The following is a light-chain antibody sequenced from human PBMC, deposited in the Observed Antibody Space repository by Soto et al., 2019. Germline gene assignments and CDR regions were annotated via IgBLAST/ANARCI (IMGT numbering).Light chain of an antibody. J-gene: IGKJ1*01. V-gene: IGKV2-28*01. CDR1: QSLLHSNGYTY. CDR2: LGS. CDR3: MQALQTPWT. Sequence: DIVMTQSPLSLPVTPGEPASISCRSAQSLLHSNGYTYLDWYLQKPGQSPQLLIYLGSNRASGVPDRLSGSGSGTDFTLKISRVEAEDVGVYYCMQALQTPWTFSQGTKVEIK.